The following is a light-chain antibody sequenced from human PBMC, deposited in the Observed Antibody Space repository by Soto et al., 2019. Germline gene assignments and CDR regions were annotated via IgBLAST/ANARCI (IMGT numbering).Light chain of an antibody. CDR2: DAS. CDR3: QQYNSMLS. V-gene: IGKV1-33*01. Sequence: DIQITQSPSSLSASEGDRVTITCQSSHDVSRILNWFQQKPGEAPQLLIYDASNLERGVPSRFSGIGSGTDFTLTIRSLQPEDVATYYCQQYNSMLSFGGGTDVEIK. CDR1: HDVSRI. J-gene: IGKJ4*01.